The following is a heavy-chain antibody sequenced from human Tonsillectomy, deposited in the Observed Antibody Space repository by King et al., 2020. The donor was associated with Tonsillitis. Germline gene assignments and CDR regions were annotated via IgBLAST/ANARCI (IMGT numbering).Heavy chain of an antibody. V-gene: IGHV1-69*04. CDR1: GGTFSSYA. D-gene: IGHD3-3*01. CDR2: IIPILGIA. Sequence: QLVQSGAEVKKPGSSVKVSCKASGGTFSSYAISWVRQAPGQGLEWMGRIIPILGIATYAQRFQDRVTITADKSTSTAYMELSSLRPEDTAVYYCATGDFWASYYYYMVVWGKGTTVTVSS. CDR3: ATGDFWASYYYYMVV. J-gene: IGHJ6*03.